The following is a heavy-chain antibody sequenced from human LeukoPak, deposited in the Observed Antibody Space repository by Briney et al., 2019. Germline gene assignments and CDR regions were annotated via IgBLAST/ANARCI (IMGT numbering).Heavy chain of an antibody. Sequence: PGGSLRLSCAASGFTFSSYAMSWVRQAPGKGLEWISAISGSGGSTYYADSVKGRFTISRDNSKNTLYLQMNSLRAEDTAVYYCAKVQRDYVWGSYPVKYYFDYWGQGTLVTVSS. J-gene: IGHJ4*02. D-gene: IGHD3-16*02. V-gene: IGHV3-23*01. CDR2: ISGSGGST. CDR1: GFTFSSYA. CDR3: AKVQRDYVWGSYPVKYYFDY.